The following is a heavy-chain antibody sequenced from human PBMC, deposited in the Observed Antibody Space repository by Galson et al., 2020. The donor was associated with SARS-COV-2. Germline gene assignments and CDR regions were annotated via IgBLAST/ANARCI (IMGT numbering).Heavy chain of an antibody. Sequence: GGSLRLSCAASGFTFRSYAMHWVRQAPGKGLEWVAVISYDGSNKYNADSVKGRFTISRDNSKNTLYLQMNSLRAEDTAVYYCARGGSGSYSGRFDFWGQGTLVTVSS. J-gene: IGHJ4*02. CDR3: ARGGSGSYSGRFDF. CDR2: ISYDGSNK. V-gene: IGHV3-30*04. D-gene: IGHD1-26*01. CDR1: GFTFRSYA.